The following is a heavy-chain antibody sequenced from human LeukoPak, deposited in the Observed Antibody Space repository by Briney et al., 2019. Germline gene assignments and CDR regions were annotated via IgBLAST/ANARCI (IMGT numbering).Heavy chain of an antibody. D-gene: IGHD2-2*01. Sequence: SETLSLTCTVSGGSISSSSYYWGWIRQPPGKGLEWIGSIYYSGSTYYNPSLKSRVTISVDTSKNQSSLKLSSVTAADTAVYYCARRPHRSSTNWFDPWGQGTLVTVSS. J-gene: IGHJ5*02. CDR3: ARRPHRSSTNWFDP. V-gene: IGHV4-39*01. CDR2: IYYSGST. CDR1: GGSISSSSYY.